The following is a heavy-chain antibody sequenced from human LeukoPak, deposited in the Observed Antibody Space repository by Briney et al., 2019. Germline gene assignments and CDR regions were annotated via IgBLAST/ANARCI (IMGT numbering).Heavy chain of an antibody. CDR3: ARADSGYDLELDY. D-gene: IGHD5-12*01. J-gene: IGHJ4*02. Sequence: GASVEVSCKASGYTFTGYYMHWVRQAPGQGLEWMGWINPNSGGTNYAQKFQGRVTMTRDTSISTAYMELSRLRSDDTAVYYCARADSGYDLELDYWGQGTLVTVSS. V-gene: IGHV1-2*02. CDR1: GYTFTGYY. CDR2: INPNSGGT.